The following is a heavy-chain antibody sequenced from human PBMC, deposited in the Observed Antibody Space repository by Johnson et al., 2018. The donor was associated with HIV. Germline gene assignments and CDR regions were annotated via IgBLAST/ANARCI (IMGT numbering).Heavy chain of an antibody. J-gene: IGHJ3*02. CDR3: TRRDSSELGDAFDI. CDR2: INWNGGST. Sequence: VQLVESGGGVVRPGGSLRLSCAASGFTFDDYGMSWVRQAPGKGLEWVSGINWNGGSTGYADSAKGRFTISRDNAKNSLYLQMNSLRAEDTALYFCTRRDSSELGDAFDIWGQGTMVTVSS. CDR1: GFTFDDYG. V-gene: IGHV3-20*04. D-gene: IGHD6-6*01.